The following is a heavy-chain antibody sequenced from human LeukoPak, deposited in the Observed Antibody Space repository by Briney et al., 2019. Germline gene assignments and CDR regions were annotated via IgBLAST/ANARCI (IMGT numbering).Heavy chain of an antibody. D-gene: IGHD1-1*01. CDR3: TTGTTQDDY. V-gene: IGHV4-59*01. CDR1: GGSISSYY. CDR2: IYYSGST. J-gene: IGHJ4*02. Sequence: PSETLSLTCTVSGGSISSYYWSWIRQPPGKGLEWIGYIYYSGSTNYNPALKSRVTISVDTSKNQFSLKLSSVTAADTAVYYCTTGTTQDDYWGQGTLVTVSS.